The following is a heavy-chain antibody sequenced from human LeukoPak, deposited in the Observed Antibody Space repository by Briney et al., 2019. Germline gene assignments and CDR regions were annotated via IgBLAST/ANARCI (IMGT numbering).Heavy chain of an antibody. Sequence: SVKVSCKASGGTFSSYAISWVQQAPGQGPEWMGGIIPIFGTANYAQKFQGRVTITTDESTSTAYMELSSLRSEDTAVYCCARAVIAPQRYYFDYWGQGTLVTVSS. CDR3: ARAVIAPQRYYFDY. D-gene: IGHD3-16*02. V-gene: IGHV1-69*05. J-gene: IGHJ4*02. CDR2: IIPIFGTA. CDR1: GGTFSSYA.